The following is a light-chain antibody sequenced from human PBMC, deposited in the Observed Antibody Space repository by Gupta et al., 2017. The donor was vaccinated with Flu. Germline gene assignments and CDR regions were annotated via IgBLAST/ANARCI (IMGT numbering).Light chain of an antibody. CDR2: EAS. V-gene: IGKV1-5*03. Sequence: DIKMTQSPSTLSAVVGDRVTITCRASQNINKWLAWYQQKPGKAPRLLIYEASTLESGVPSRFNGGGPGTEFTLTISSLQPHDVATFYCQQNNAYPLTFGGGTEVEIK. J-gene: IGKJ4*01. CDR1: QNINKW. CDR3: QQNNAYPLT.